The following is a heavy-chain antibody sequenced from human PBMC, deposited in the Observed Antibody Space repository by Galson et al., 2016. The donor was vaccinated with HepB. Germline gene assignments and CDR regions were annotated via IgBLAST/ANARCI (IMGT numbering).Heavy chain of an antibody. Sequence: SLRLSCAASGFTFSSYGIHWVRQAPGKGLEWVAVIWYDGSNKYYADSVKGRFTISRDNSKNTLYLQMNSLRAEDTAVYYCARSASSGSYYGHEYFQHWGRGTLVTVSS. CDR1: GFTFSSYG. D-gene: IGHD1-26*01. J-gene: IGHJ1*01. CDR3: ARSASSGSYYGHEYFQH. CDR2: IWYDGSNK. V-gene: IGHV3-33*01.